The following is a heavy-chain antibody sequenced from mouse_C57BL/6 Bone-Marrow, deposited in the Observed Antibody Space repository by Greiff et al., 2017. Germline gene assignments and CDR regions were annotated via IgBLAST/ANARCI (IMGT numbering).Heavy chain of an antibody. CDR1: GYTFTSYW. V-gene: IGHV1-53*01. CDR2: INPSNGGT. Sequence: QVQLQQPGTELVKPGASVKLSCKASGYTFTSYWMHWVKQRPGQGLEWIGNINPSNGGTNYNEKFKSKAKLTVDKSSSTAYMQRSSLTSEDSAVYYCAREGGMITKTWFAYWGQGTLVTVSA. J-gene: IGHJ3*01. D-gene: IGHD2-4*01. CDR3: AREGGMITKTWFAY.